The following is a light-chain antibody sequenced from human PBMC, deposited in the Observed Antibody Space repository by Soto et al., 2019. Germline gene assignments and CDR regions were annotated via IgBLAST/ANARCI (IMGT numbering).Light chain of an antibody. CDR3: QQYNAWPLT. CDR1: QSVGTN. J-gene: IGKJ4*01. V-gene: IGKV3-15*01. CDR2: GAS. Sequence: ERVMTQSPGTLSVSPGERVTLSCRASQSVGTNLAWYQQKPGQAPRLLIYGASTRATGLPARFSGSGSGTEFTLTISSLQSEDFAIYYCQQYNAWPLTFGGGTKVEIK.